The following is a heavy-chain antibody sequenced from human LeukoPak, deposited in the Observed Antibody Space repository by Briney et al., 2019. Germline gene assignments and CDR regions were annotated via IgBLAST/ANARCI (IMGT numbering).Heavy chain of an antibody. D-gene: IGHD6-13*01. Sequence: GGSLRLSCAASGFTFSSYSMNWVRQAPGKGLEWVSSISAGSSYIYYADLVKGRLSISRDNAKNSLYLQMNSLRAEDTAVYYCGAAAGIPTLGGDYWGQGTLVTVSS. J-gene: IGHJ4*02. CDR3: GAAAGIPTLGGDY. CDR2: ISAGSSYI. CDR1: GFTFSSYS. V-gene: IGHV3-21*01.